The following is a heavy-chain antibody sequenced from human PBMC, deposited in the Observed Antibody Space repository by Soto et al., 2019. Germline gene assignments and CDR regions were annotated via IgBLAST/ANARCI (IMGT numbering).Heavy chain of an antibody. CDR2: ISSSSSYI. V-gene: IGHV3-21*01. Sequence: GGSLRLSCAASGFTFSSYSMNWVRQAPGKGLEWVSSISSSSSYIYYADSVKGRFTISRDNAKNSLYLQMNSLRAEDTAVYYCARDGDTAMAHYYDYAMDVWGQGTTVTVSS. J-gene: IGHJ6*02. D-gene: IGHD5-18*01. CDR1: GFTFSSYS. CDR3: ARDGDTAMAHYYDYAMDV.